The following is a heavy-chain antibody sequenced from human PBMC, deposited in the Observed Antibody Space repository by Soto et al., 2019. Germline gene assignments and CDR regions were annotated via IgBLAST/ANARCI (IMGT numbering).Heavy chain of an antibody. CDR1: GGTFSSYA. CDR3: ARVGSGYSYGLNWFDP. J-gene: IGHJ5*02. D-gene: IGHD5-18*01. V-gene: IGHV1-69*13. Sequence: ASVKVSCKASGGTFSSYAISWVRQAPGQGLEWMGGIIPIFGTANYAQKFQGRVTITADESTSTAYMELSSLRSEDTAVYYCARVGSGYSYGLNWFDPWGQGTLVTVSS. CDR2: IIPIFGTA.